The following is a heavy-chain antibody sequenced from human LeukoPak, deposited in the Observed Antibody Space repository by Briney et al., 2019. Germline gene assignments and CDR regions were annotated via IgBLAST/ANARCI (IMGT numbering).Heavy chain of an antibody. CDR3: ARVTGTKGSNWFDP. D-gene: IGHD1-1*01. Sequence: ASVKVSCKASGYTFTSYGISWVRQAPGQGLEWMGWISAYNGNTNYAQKLQGRVTMTTDTSTSTAYMELRSLRSDDTAVYYYARVTGTKGSNWFDPWGQGTLVTVSS. J-gene: IGHJ5*02. CDR2: ISAYNGNT. V-gene: IGHV1-18*01. CDR1: GYTFTSYG.